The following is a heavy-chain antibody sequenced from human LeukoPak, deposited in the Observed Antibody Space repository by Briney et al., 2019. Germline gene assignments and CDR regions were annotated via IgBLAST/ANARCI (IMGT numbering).Heavy chain of an antibody. V-gene: IGHV3-23*01. D-gene: IGHD1-26*01. CDR1: IFNFDNYA. Sequence: GGSLRLSCVVSIFNFDNYAMTWVRQAPGKGLEWVSAIGGSGVSKFYGDSVKGRFTISRDNSKNTLYLQMERLRAEDTAIYYCALTDGVGSKDYWGPGTLVTVSS. CDR2: IGGSGVSK. CDR3: ALTDGVGSKDY. J-gene: IGHJ4*02.